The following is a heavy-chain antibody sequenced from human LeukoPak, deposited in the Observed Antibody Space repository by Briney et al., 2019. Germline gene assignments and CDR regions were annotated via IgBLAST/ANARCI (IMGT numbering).Heavy chain of an antibody. CDR1: GFTFSSYW. J-gene: IGHJ3*02. V-gene: IGHV3-74*01. CDR3: ARERAGGQWLVSGAFDI. Sequence: GGSLRLSCAASGFTFSSYWMHWVRQAPGKGLVWVSRINSDGSTTSYADSVKGRFTISRDNSKNTLYLQMNSLRAEDTAVYYCARERAGGQWLVSGAFDIWGQGTMVTVSS. D-gene: IGHD6-19*01. CDR2: INSDGSTT.